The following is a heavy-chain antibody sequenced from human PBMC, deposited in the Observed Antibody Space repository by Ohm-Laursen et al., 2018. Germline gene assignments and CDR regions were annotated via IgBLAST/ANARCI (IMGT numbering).Heavy chain of an antibody. CDR2: ISGSGGST. J-gene: IGHJ4*02. V-gene: IGHV3-23*01. CDR3: ANTFRDY. Sequence: SLRLSCAASGFTFDDYSMHWVRQAPGKGLEWVSAISGSGGSTYYADSVKGRFTISRDNSKSTLYLQMNSLRAEDTAVYYCANTFRDYWGQGTLVTVSS. CDR1: GFTFDDYS. D-gene: IGHD2/OR15-2a*01.